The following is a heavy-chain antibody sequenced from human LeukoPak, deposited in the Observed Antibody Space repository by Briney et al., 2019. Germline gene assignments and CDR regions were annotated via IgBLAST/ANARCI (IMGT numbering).Heavy chain of an antibody. Sequence: GSAMVSSMPSVYTFSSYVINWVRPAPRQGVEWGGWISAYNGNTNYAQKFQGRVIMTTATLTSTAYMELMSLRSDDTAVYYCARFLIGGGSPHYFDYWGQGTLVTVSS. CDR1: VYTFSSYV. CDR2: ISAYNGNT. J-gene: IGHJ4*02. D-gene: IGHD2-15*01. V-gene: IGHV1-18*01. CDR3: ARFLIGGGSPHYFDY.